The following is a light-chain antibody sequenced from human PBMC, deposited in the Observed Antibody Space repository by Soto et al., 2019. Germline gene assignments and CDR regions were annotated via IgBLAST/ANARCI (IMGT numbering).Light chain of an antibody. J-gene: IGKJ3*01. CDR2: AAS. Sequence: DIQMTQSQSYLSASLGDRVTITCRASQSISRPLNWYQQKPGKAPRLLIYAASSLQSGVPSRFSGSGSGTDFILTITSLQPEDSATYYCQQTYSMPRTFGHGTKVD. CDR1: QSISRP. V-gene: IGKV1-39*01. CDR3: QQTYSMPRT.